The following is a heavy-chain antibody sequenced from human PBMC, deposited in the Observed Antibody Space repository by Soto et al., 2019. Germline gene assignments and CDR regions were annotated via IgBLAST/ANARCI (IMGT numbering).Heavy chain of an antibody. V-gene: IGHV3-30*18. D-gene: IGHD5-12*01. Sequence: QVQLVESGGGVVQPGRSLRLSCAASGFTFSSYGMHWVRQAPGKGLEWVAVISYDGSNKYYADSVKGRFTIPRDNSKNTLDLQMNSLRAEDTAVYYCAKVAVEMATIDYFDYWGQGTLVTVSS. CDR3: AKVAVEMATIDYFDY. CDR1: GFTFSSYG. J-gene: IGHJ4*02. CDR2: ISYDGSNK.